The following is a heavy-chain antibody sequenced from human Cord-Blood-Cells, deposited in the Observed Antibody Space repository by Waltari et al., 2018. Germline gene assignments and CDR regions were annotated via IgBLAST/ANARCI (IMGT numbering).Heavy chain of an antibody. CDR1: GGSFSGYY. Sequence: QVQLQQWGAGLLKPSETLSLTCAVYGGSFSGYYWSWIRQPPGKGLEWIGEINHSGSTNYNPSLKSRVTISVDTSKNQFSLKLSSVTAADTAVYYCARGVRHYYDFWSGYYADWFDPWGQGTLVTVSS. D-gene: IGHD3-3*01. V-gene: IGHV4-34*01. CDR3: ARGVRHYYDFWSGYYADWFDP. J-gene: IGHJ5*02. CDR2: INHSGST.